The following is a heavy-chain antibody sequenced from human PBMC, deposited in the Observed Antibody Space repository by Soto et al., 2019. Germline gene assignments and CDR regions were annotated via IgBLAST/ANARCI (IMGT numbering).Heavy chain of an antibody. J-gene: IGHJ5*02. Sequence: GGSLRLSCAASGFTFSSYAMHWVRQAPGKGLEWVAVISYDGSNKYYADSVKGRFTISRDNAKNSLYLQMNSLRAEDTAVYYCARDRGYYDSSGYYRTWGQGTLVTVSS. CDR3: ARDRGYYDSSGYYRT. CDR2: ISYDGSNK. D-gene: IGHD3-22*01. V-gene: IGHV3-30-3*01. CDR1: GFTFSSYA.